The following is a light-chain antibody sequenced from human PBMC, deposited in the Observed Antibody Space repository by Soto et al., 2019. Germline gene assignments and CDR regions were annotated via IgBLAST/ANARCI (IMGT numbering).Light chain of an antibody. Sequence: IQLTQSPSSLSASIGDRVTIACRASQGIISYLVCYQQKPGKAPKLLIHDASSLQSGVPSRFSGSGSGTEFTLTISSLQPDDFATYYRQHYNSYSEAFGQGTKVDIK. CDR3: QHYNSYSEA. J-gene: IGKJ1*01. CDR2: DAS. V-gene: IGKV1-9*01. CDR1: QGIISY.